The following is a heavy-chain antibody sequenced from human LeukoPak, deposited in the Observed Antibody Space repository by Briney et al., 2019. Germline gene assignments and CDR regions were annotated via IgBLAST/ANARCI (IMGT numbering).Heavy chain of an antibody. J-gene: IGHJ4*02. Sequence: NTSETLSLTCTVSGGSISSSSYYWGWIRQPPGKGLEWIGSIYYSGSTYYNPSLKSRVTISVDTSKNQFSLKLSSVTAADTAVYYCARKDGGLLYSSSTPFDYWGQGTLVTVSS. V-gene: IGHV4-39*07. CDR2: IYYSGST. CDR1: GGSISSSSYY. CDR3: ARKDGGLLYSSSTPFDY. D-gene: IGHD6-6*01.